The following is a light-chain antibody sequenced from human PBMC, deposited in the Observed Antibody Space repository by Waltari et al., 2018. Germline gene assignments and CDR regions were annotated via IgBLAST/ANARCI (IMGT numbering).Light chain of an antibody. J-gene: IGLJ1*01. V-gene: IGLV2-23*02. CDR2: EVT. Sequence: QSALTQPASVSGSPGQSITISCTGTSSDGGSYNASTWYQTHPGKAPKLMIYEVTTRPSGISYRFSGSKSGNTASLTISGLQAEDEADYYCCSYASTDSYVFGTGTKVTVL. CDR3: CSYASTDSYV. CDR1: SSDGGSYNA.